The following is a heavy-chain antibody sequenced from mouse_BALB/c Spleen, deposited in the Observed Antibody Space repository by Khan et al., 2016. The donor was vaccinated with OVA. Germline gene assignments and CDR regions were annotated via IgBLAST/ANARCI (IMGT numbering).Heavy chain of an antibody. Sequence: EVELVESGGDLVKPGGSLKLSCAASGFTFSSYSMSWVRQTPDKRLEWVATISSGGDYTYHPDNVKGRFTISRDNAKNTLYLQMSSLKSEDTAMYYCASHLTGSFAYWGQGTLVTVSA. CDR2: ISSGGDYT. CDR1: GFTFSSYS. CDR3: ASHLTGSFAY. D-gene: IGHD4-1*01. V-gene: IGHV5-6*01. J-gene: IGHJ3*01.